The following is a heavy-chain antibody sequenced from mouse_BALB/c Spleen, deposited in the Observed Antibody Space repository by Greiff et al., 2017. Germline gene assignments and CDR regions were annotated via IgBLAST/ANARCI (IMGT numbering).Heavy chain of an antibody. CDR1: GYAFSSYW. J-gene: IGHJ1*01. CDR2: IYPGDGDT. V-gene: IGHV1-80*01. CDR3: ARPRRGWYFEV. Sequence: QVQLKQSGAELVRPGSSVKISCKASGYAFSSYWMNWVKQRPGQGLEWIGQIYPGDGDTNYNGKFKGKATLTADKSSSTAYMQLSSLTSEDSAVYCCARPRRGWYFEVWGAGTTVTVAA.